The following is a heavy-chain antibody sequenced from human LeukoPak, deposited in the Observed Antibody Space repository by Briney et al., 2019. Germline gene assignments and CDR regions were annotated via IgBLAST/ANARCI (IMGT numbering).Heavy chain of an antibody. CDR3: ARVTAIAVAGTYYYYYGMDV. J-gene: IGHJ6*02. CDR2: INHSGST. V-gene: IGHV4-39*07. CDR1: GGSISSGDYY. D-gene: IGHD6-19*01. Sequence: SETLSLTCTVSGGSISSGDYYWSWIRQPPGKGLEWIGEINHSGSTNYNPSLKSRVTISVDTSKNQFSLKLSSVTAADTAVYYCARVTAIAVAGTYYYYYGMDVWGQGTTVTVSS.